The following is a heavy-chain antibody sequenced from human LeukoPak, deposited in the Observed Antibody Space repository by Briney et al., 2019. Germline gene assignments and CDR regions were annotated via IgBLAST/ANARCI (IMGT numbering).Heavy chain of an antibody. J-gene: IGHJ4*02. Sequence: GGSLRLSCAASGFPFSSYWMSWVRQAPGKGLEWVANIKEDGSEKYYVDSVKGRFTISRDNAKTSLYLQMNSLRAEDTAVYYCARDSASGYYYNFDYWGQGTLVTVSS. CDR3: ARDSASGYYYNFDY. CDR1: GFPFSSYW. CDR2: IKEDGSEK. D-gene: IGHD3-3*01. V-gene: IGHV3-7*01.